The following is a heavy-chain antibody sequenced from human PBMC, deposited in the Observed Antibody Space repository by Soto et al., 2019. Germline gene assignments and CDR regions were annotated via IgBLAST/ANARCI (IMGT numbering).Heavy chain of an antibody. Sequence: SETLSLTCAVSGGSISSCGYSWSWIRQPPGKGLEWIGYIYHSGSTYYNPSLKSRVTISVDRSKNQFSLKLSSVTAADTAVYYCAREGGAGYSYGYIDYWGQGTLVTVSS. CDR1: GGSISSCGYS. CDR2: IYHSGST. V-gene: IGHV4-30-2*01. J-gene: IGHJ4*02. D-gene: IGHD5-18*01. CDR3: AREGGAGYSYGYIDY.